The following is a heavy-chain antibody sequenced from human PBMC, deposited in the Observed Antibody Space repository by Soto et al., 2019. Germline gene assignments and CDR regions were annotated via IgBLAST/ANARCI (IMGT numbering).Heavy chain of an antibody. CDR3: ARHFGSGTYPLDY. CDR2: IYYSGST. V-gene: IGHV4-59*08. CDR1: GGSISGYF. Sequence: SETLSLTCSVSGGSISGYFWSWIRQPPGKELEWIGYIYYSGSTKYNPSLQSRVTISIDTSKNQFSLKMSSVTAADTAVYYCARHFGSGTYPLDYWGQGTLVTVSS. J-gene: IGHJ4*02. D-gene: IGHD3-10*01.